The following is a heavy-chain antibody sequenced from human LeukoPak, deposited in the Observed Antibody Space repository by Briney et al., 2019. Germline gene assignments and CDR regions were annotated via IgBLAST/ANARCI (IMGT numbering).Heavy chain of an antibody. CDR2: ISSSGSTI. CDR1: GFTFSDYY. V-gene: IGHV3-11*04. J-gene: IGHJ6*03. CDR3: ARPVVAVAGTRSYYYYYMDV. Sequence: GGSLRLSCAASGFTFSDYYMSWIRQAPGKGLEWVSYISSSGSTIYYADSVKGRFTISRDNAKNSLYLQMNSLRAEDTAVYYCARPVVAVAGTRSYYYYYMDVWGKGTTVTVSS. D-gene: IGHD6-19*01.